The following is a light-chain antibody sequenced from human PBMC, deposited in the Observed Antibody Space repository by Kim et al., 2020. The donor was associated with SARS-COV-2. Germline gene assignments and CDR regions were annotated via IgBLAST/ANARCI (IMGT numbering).Light chain of an antibody. CDR2: RAS. CDR3: QQYDSCTS. Sequence: DIQMTQSPSTLSASVGDRVTITCRASQSINNWVAWYQQKSGKAPKLLIYRASTLETGVPSRFSGSGSGTEFTLTIARVQPDDFATYYCQQYDSCTSFAQGTKVDIK. J-gene: IGKJ1*01. CDR1: QSINNW. V-gene: IGKV1-5*03.